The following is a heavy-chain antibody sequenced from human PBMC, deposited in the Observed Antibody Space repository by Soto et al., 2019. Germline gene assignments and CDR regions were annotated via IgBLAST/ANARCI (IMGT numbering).Heavy chain of an antibody. J-gene: IGHJ3*02. CDR2: IYPGDSDT. CDR1: GSSFTSYW. CDR3: ATSLWIQLWAEGFDAFDI. V-gene: IGHV5-51*01. Sequence: GESLKISCKGSGSSFTSYWIGWVRQMPGKGLEWMGIIYPGDSDTRYSPSFQGQVTISADKSISTAYLQWSSLKASDTAMYYCATSLWIQLWAEGFDAFDIWGQGTMVTVSS. D-gene: IGHD5-18*01.